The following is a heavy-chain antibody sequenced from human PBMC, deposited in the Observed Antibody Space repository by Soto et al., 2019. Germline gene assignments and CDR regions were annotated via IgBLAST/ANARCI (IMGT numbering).Heavy chain of an antibody. CDR3: ATQTGSIAAAGTYYYYGMDV. J-gene: IGHJ6*02. V-gene: IGHV1-69*13. D-gene: IGHD6-13*01. CDR2: IIPIFGTA. Sequence: SVKVSCKASGGTFSSYAISWVRQAPGQGLEWMGGIIPIFGTANYAQKFQGRVTITADESTSTAYMELSSLRSEDTAVYYCATQTGSIAAAGTYYYYGMDVWGQGTTDTVSS. CDR1: GGTFSSYA.